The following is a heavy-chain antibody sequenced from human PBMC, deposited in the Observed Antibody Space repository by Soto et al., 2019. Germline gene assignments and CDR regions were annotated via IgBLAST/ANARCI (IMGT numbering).Heavy chain of an antibody. J-gene: IGHJ6*02. D-gene: IGHD3-10*01. CDR2: ISYDGSNK. CDR3: AVLWFGLNYYYYYGMDV. Sequence: GGSLRLSCAASGFTFSDYYMSWIRQAPGKGLEWVAVISYDGSNKYYADSVKGRFTISRDNSKNTLYLQMNSLRAEDTAVYYCAVLWFGLNYYYYYGMDVWGQGTTVTVSS. CDR1: GFTFSDYY. V-gene: IGHV3-30-3*01.